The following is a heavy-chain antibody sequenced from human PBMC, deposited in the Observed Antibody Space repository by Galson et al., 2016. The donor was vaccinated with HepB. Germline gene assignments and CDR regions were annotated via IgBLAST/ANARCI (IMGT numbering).Heavy chain of an antibody. D-gene: IGHD2-15*01. V-gene: IGHV3-48*02. Sequence: SLRLSCAASAFTFSSYSMNWVRQAPGKGLEWLSYISSSSGTIYYADSVKGRFTISRDDAKNSVYLQMDSLTDEDTAVYYCAGGDIPHYYGMDVWGQGTTVIVSS. CDR3: AGGDIPHYYGMDV. J-gene: IGHJ6*02. CDR2: ISSSSGTI. CDR1: AFTFSSYS.